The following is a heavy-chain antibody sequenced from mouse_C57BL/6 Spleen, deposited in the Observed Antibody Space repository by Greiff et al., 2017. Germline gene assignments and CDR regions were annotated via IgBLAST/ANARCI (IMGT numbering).Heavy chain of an antibody. CDR1: GFTFTDYY. J-gene: IGHJ1*03. D-gene: IGHD1-2*01. CDR3: ARYDTTASWYFDV. Sequence: EVKLMESGGGLVQPGGSLSLSCAASGFTFTDYYMSWVRQPPGKALEWVGFIRNKANGYTTEYSASVKGRFTISRDNSQSILYLQMNALRAEDSATYFCARYDTTASWYFDVWGTGTTVTVSS. CDR2: IRNKANGYTT. V-gene: IGHV7-3*01.